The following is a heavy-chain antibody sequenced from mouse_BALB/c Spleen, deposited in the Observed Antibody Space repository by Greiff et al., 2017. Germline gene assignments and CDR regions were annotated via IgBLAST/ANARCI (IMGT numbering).Heavy chain of an antibody. Sequence: EVQGVESGGGLVKPGGSLKLSCAASGFTFSSYAMSWVRQTPEKRLEWVATISSGGSYPYYPDSVKGRFTISRDNAKNTLYLHMSRLRSEATAMYYCARRVDYDCAMDYWGQGTSVTVSS. J-gene: IGHJ4*01. CDR3: ARRVDYDCAMDY. V-gene: IGHV5-9-3*01. D-gene: IGHD2-4*01. CDR1: GFTFSSYA. CDR2: ISSGGSYP.